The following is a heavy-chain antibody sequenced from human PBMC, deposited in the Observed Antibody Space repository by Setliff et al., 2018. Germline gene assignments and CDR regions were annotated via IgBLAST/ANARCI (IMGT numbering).Heavy chain of an antibody. J-gene: IGHJ2*01. Sequence: PGESLKISCTASGFTFGDYAMSWVRQAPGKGLEWVGFIRSKAYGGTTEYAASVKGRFTISRDDSKSIAYLQMNSLKTEDTAVYYCTRAPNYYDSSGYSPWYFDLWGRGTPVTVSS. CDR3: TRAPNYYDSSGYSPWYFDL. CDR1: GFTFGDYA. V-gene: IGHV3-49*04. CDR2: IRSKAYGGTT. D-gene: IGHD3-22*01.